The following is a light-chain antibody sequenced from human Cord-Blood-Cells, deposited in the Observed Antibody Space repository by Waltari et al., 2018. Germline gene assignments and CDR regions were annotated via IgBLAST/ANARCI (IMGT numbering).Light chain of an antibody. Sequence: EIVLTQSPATLSLSPGERATLSCRASQSVSSYLASYQQKPGPAPRLLIYDASNRATGIPARFSGSGSGTDFTLTISSLEPEDFAVYYCQQRSNWRASFGQGTKLEIK. J-gene: IGKJ2*03. CDR3: QQRSNWRAS. CDR1: QSVSSY. V-gene: IGKV3-11*01. CDR2: DAS.